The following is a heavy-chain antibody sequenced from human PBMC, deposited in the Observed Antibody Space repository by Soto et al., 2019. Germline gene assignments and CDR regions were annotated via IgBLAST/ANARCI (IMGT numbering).Heavy chain of an antibody. J-gene: IGHJ6*02. V-gene: IGHV1-69*01. D-gene: IGHD4-17*01. Sequence: QVQLVQSGAEVKKPGSSVKVSCKASGGTFSSYAISWVRQAPGQGLEWMGGIIPIFGTANYAQKFQGRVTITADESTSTAYMELSSLRSEDTAVYYCATSLGDYVPGGYYYGMDVWGQGTTVTVSS. CDR2: IIPIFGTA. CDR1: GGTFSSYA. CDR3: ATSLGDYVPGGYYYGMDV.